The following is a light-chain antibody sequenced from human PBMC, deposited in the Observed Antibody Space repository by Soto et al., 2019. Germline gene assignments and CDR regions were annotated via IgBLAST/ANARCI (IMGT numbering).Light chain of an antibody. CDR1: QVISSH. V-gene: IGKV1-9*01. CDR2: AAS. J-gene: IGKJ2*01. CDR3: QQVNGYPHT. Sequence: DIQLTQSPSFLSASVGDRVIITCRASQVISSHLAWYQQKPGKAPKLLIYAASTLQSGVPSRFSGSGSGTEFTLTISSLQLEDFAAYYCQQVNGYPHTFGQGTKLEIK.